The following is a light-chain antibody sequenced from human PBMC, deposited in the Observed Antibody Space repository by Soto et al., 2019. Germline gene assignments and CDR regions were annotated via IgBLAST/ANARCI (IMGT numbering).Light chain of an antibody. Sequence: QSALTQPASVSGSPGQSITISCTGTSSDVGGYNYVSWYQHHPGKAPKLMIYDVSNRPSGVSNRFSGSKSGNTASQSISGLQPEDEADYYCSSYRTSNTRQIVCGTGTKLTVL. CDR1: SSDVGGYNY. V-gene: IGLV2-14*03. J-gene: IGLJ1*01. CDR2: DVS. CDR3: SSYRTSNTRQIV.